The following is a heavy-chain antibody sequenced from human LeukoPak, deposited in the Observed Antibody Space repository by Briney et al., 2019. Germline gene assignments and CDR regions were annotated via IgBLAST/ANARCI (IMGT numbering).Heavy chain of an antibody. Sequence: SGTLSLTCTVSGGSISSYYWSWIRQPPGKGLEWIGEINHSGSTNYNPSLKSRVTISVDTSKNQFSLKLSSVTAADTAVYYCARGSAFYDYWGQGTLATVSS. V-gene: IGHV4-34*01. CDR2: INHSGST. D-gene: IGHD3-3*02. CDR3: ARGSAFYDY. J-gene: IGHJ4*02. CDR1: GGSISSYY.